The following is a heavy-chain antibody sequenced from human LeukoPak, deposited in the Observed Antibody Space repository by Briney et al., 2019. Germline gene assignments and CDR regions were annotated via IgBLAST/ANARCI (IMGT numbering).Heavy chain of an antibody. CDR3: AITIAVAGNGAFDI. V-gene: IGHV3-7*01. D-gene: IGHD6-19*01. CDR2: IKQDGSEK. CDR1: GFTFSSYW. J-gene: IGHJ3*02. Sequence: GGSLRLSCAASGFTFSSYWMSWFRKAPGKGLEGVANIKQDGSEKYYVESVKGRFTISRDNAKNSLYLQMNSLRAEDTAVYYCAITIAVAGNGAFDIWGQGTMVTVSS.